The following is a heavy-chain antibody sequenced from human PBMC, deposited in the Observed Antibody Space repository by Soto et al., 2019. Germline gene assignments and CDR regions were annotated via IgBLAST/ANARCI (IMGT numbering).Heavy chain of an antibody. J-gene: IGHJ4*01. D-gene: IGHD6-13*01. CDR3: ATYIAAADSFDF. V-gene: IGHV1-24*01. CDR1: GYTLTELS. CDR2: FDPEDGET. Sequence: ASVKVSCKVSGYTLTELSMHWVRQAPGKGLEWMGGFDPEDGETIYAQKFQGRVTMTEDTSTDTAYMELSSLRSEDTAVYYCATYIAAADSFDFWGHGTLVTVSS.